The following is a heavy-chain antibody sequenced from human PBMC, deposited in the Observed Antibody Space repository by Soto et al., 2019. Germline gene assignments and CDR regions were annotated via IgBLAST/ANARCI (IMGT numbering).Heavy chain of an antibody. CDR3: AAVRYYYDSSGYYQPHDAFDI. V-gene: IGHV1-58*01. D-gene: IGHD3-22*01. CDR2: IVVGSGNT. Sequence: ASVKVSCKASGFTFTSSAVQWVRQARGQRLEWIGWIVVGSGNTNYAQKFQERVTITRDMSTSTAYMELSSLRSEDTAVYYVAAVRYYYDSSGYYQPHDAFDIWGQGTMVTVSS. J-gene: IGHJ3*02. CDR1: GFTFTSSA.